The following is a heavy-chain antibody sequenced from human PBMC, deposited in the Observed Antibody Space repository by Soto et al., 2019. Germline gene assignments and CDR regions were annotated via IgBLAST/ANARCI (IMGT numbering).Heavy chain of an antibody. CDR3: AAGDYDFWSGYYREFDV. V-gene: IGHV1-58*02. CDR1: GFTFTSSA. Sequence: SVKVSCKASGFTFTSSAMQWVRQARGQRLEWIGWIVVGSGNTNYARKFQERVTITRDMSTSTAYMELSSLRSEDTAVYYCAAGDYDFWSGYYREFDVWGQGALVTVSS. CDR2: IVVGSGNT. J-gene: IGHJ4*02. D-gene: IGHD3-3*01.